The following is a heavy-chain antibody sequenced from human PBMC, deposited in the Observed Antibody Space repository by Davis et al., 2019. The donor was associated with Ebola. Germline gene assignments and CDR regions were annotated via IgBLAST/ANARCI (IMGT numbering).Heavy chain of an antibody. CDR2: ISDSGGTT. J-gene: IGHJ5*02. Sequence: GESLKISCAASGFTVSSNYMTWVRQAPGKGLEWVSGISDSGGTTCYADSVKGRFTISRDNSKNTLCLQMNSLRADDTAVYYCAKDTDSSLVSWGQGTLVTVSS. CDR1: GFTVSSNY. CDR3: AKDTDSSLVS. D-gene: IGHD2-21*01. V-gene: IGHV3-66*02.